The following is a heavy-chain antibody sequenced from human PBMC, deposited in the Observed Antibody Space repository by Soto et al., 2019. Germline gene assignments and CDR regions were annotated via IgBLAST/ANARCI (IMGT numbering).Heavy chain of an antibody. J-gene: IGHJ4*02. CDR3: ARMGPFLGQ. Sequence: SVPRSLTCCVAGGSSNGFFWSWIRQPPGKGLEWIGEVNHSGTTKYSPALKSRVTMSADTSKNLFFLNLTSVTAADTAVYYCARMGPFLGQWGQGSLVTVSS. D-gene: IGHD3-16*01. CDR2: VNHSGTT. V-gene: IGHV4-34*01. CDR1: GGSSNGFF.